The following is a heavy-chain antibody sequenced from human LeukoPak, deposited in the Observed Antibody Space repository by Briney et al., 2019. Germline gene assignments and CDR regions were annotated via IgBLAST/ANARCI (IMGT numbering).Heavy chain of an antibody. CDR3: ARGLQQLLNWFDP. CDR1: GYTFTSYA. D-gene: IGHD6-13*01. V-gene: IGHV7-4-1*02. CDR2: INTNTGNP. J-gene: IGHJ5*02. Sequence: ASVKVSCKASGYTFTSYAMNWVRQAPGQGLEWMGWINTNTGNPTYAQGFTGRFVFSLDTSVSTTYLQISSLRAEDTAVYYCARGLQQLLNWFDPWGQGTLVTVSS.